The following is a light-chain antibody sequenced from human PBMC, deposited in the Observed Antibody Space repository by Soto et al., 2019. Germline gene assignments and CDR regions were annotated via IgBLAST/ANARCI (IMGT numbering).Light chain of an antibody. Sequence: DIQMTQSPSSVSASVGYRFTITCRASQGISSWLAWYQQKPLKAPKLLVYAASSLQSGVPSRFSGSGSGTEFTLTISSLQPDDFATYYCQHYNSYSEAFGQGTKVDIK. CDR3: QHYNSYSEA. V-gene: IGKV1D-16*01. CDR2: AAS. CDR1: QGISSW. J-gene: IGKJ1*01.